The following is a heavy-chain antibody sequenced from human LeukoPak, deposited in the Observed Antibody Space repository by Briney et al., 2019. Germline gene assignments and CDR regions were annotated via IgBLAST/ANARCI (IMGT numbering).Heavy chain of an antibody. V-gene: IGHV4-59*01. CDR3: ARGRGDSKGTSFDF. D-gene: IGHD3-22*01. CDR2: IYHTGSA. CDR1: GGSMNNYY. J-gene: IGHJ4*02. Sequence: SETLSLTCTVSGGSMNNYYWSWIRQSPGKGLEWVGYIYHTGSATYKPSLKSRVTLSLDTSKNQFSLRLNSVTAADTAVYYCARGRGDSKGTSFDFWGQGTLVTVPS.